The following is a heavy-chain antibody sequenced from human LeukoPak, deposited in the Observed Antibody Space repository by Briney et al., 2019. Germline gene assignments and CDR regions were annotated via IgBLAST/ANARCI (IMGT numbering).Heavy chain of an antibody. J-gene: IGHJ5*02. CDR2: IYYSGST. CDR1: GGSISSSSYY. V-gene: IGHV4-39*01. D-gene: IGHD3-9*01. Sequence: SETLSLTCTVSGGSISSSSYYWGWIRQPPGKGLEWIGSIYYSGSTYYNPSLKSRVTISVDTSKNQFSLKLSSVTAADTAVYYCARGNYDILTGYHNWFDPWGQGTLVTVSS. CDR3: ARGNYDILTGYHNWFDP.